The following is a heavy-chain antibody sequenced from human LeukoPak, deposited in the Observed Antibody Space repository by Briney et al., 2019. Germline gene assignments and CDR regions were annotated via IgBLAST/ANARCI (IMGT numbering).Heavy chain of an antibody. D-gene: IGHD2-15*01. Sequence: GASVKVSCKASGDTFIPYTFSWVRQAPGQGLEWIGRIIPSLDVANYAHKFQGGVTLSVDRDTATTYMEVTSLRSEDTAIYYCARDHCSPGTCLGGHWGQGTLVTVSS. CDR1: GDTFIPYT. CDR3: ARDHCSPGTCLGGH. V-gene: IGHV1-69*04. J-gene: IGHJ4*02. CDR2: IIPSLDVA.